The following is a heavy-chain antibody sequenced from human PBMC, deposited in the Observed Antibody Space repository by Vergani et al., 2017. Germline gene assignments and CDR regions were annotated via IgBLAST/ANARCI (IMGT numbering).Heavy chain of an antibody. J-gene: IGHJ6*02. CDR2: INHSGST. D-gene: IGHD4-17*01. V-gene: IGHV4-34*01. CDR3: SRVNYGDSFSYYYGMDV. Sequence: VQLLESGGGLVQPGGSLRLSCAASGFTFSSYAMSWIRQPPGKGLEWIGEINHSGSTNYNPSLKSRVTISVDTSKNQFSLKLSSVTAADTAVYYCSRVNYGDSFSYYYGMDVWGQGTTVTVSS. CDR1: GFTFSSYA.